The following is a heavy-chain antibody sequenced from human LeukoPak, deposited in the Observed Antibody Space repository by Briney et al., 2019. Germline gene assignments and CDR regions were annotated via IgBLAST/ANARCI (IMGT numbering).Heavy chain of an antibody. CDR3: AGSERSSYDSSGYSDY. CDR2: ISSSGSTI. V-gene: IGHV3-48*03. CDR1: GFTFSSYE. D-gene: IGHD3-22*01. Sequence: GGSLRLSCAASGFTFSSYEMNWVRQAPGKGLEGVSYISSSGSTIYYADSAKGRFTISRDNAKNSLYLQMNSLRAEDTAVYYCAGSERSSYDSSGYSDYWGQGTLVTVSS. J-gene: IGHJ4*02.